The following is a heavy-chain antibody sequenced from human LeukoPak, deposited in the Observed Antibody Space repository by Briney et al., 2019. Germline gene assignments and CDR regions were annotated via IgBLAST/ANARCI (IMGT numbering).Heavy chain of an antibody. CDR2: IYYSGST. CDR3: ASFDFSGGTIDAFDI. CDR1: GGSISSGGYY. Sequence: SQTLSLTCTVSGGSISSGGYYWSWIRQHPGKGLEWIGYIYYSGSTYYNPSLKSRVTISVDTSKNQFSLKLSSVTAADTAVYYCASFDFSGGTIDAFDIWGQGTMVTVSS. D-gene: IGHD3-3*01. V-gene: IGHV4-31*03. J-gene: IGHJ3*02.